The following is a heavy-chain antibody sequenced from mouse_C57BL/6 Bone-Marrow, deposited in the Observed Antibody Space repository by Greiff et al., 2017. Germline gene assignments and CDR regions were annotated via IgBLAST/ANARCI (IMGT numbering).Heavy chain of an antibody. Sequence: QVQLQQPGAELVKPGASVKMSCKASGYTFTSYWITWVKQRPGQGLEWIGDIYPGSGSTNYNEKFKSKATLTVDTSSSTAYMQLSSLTSEDSAVYYCARDYDGNFYFDYWGQGTTLTVSS. J-gene: IGHJ2*01. CDR3: ARDYDGNFYFDY. CDR1: GYTFTSYW. V-gene: IGHV1-55*01. CDR2: IYPGSGST. D-gene: IGHD2-1*01.